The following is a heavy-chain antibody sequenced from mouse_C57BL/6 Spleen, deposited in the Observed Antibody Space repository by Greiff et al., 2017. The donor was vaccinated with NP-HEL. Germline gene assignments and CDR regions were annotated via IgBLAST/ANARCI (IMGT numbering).Heavy chain of an antibody. V-gene: IGHV1-76*01. D-gene: IGHD1-1*01. J-gene: IGHJ1*03. Sequence: QVQLKESGAELVRPGASVKLSCKASGYTFTDYYINWVKQRPGQGLEWIARIYPGSGNTYYNEKFKGKATLTAEKSSSTAYMQLSSLTSEDSAVYFCARREYYGSSHWYFDVWGTGTTVTVSS. CDR2: IYPGSGNT. CDR3: ARREYYGSSHWYFDV. CDR1: GYTFTDYY.